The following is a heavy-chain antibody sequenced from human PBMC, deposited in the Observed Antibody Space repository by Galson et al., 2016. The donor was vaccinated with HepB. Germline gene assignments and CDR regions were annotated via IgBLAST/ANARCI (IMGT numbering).Heavy chain of an antibody. D-gene: IGHD5-18*01. CDR3: ARSYYMSTEGYRPFDS. CDR1: GGTFNSYI. J-gene: IGHJ4*02. Sequence: SVKVSCKAFGGTFNSYIINWVRQAPGQGLEWIGGIIHIFGKRNYAQNFQGRVTITADESTNTASMELISLRSEDTAVYFCARSYYMSTEGYRPFDSWSQGTLVTVAS. CDR2: IIHIFGKR. V-gene: IGHV1-69*13.